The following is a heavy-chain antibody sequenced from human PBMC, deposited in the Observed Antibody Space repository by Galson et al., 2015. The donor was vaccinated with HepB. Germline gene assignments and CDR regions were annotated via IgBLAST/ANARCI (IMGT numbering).Heavy chain of an antibody. D-gene: IGHD3-16*02. J-gene: IGHJ4*02. V-gene: IGHV3-23*05. CDR3: ARRPPAGCRYFDY. CDR2: IFLGGDST. CDR1: GFTFSSYA. Sequence: SLRLSCAASGFTFSSYAMRWVRQAPGKGLEWVSPIFLGGDSTYYADSVKGRFTISRDDSKNTLYLQMNSLRAEDTAVYYCARRPPAGCRYFDYWGQGTLVTVSS.